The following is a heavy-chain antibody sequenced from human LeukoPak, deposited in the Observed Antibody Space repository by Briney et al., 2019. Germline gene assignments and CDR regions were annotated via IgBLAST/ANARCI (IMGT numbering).Heavy chain of an antibody. CDR1: GGSISSYY. CDR3: ARDLGDGYSSGYFDY. Sequence: PSETLSLTCTGSGGSISSYYWSWIRQPAGKGLEWIGRIYTSGSTNYNPSLKSRVTMSVDTSKSQFSLKLSSVTAADTAVYYCARDLGDGYSSGYFDYWGQGTLVTVSS. J-gene: IGHJ4*02. CDR2: IYTSGST. V-gene: IGHV4-4*07. D-gene: IGHD5-24*01.